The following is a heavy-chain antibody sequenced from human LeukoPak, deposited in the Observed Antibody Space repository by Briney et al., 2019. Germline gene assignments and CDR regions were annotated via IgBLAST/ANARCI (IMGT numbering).Heavy chain of an antibody. CDR3: ARGVSSGYYPNYFDY. J-gene: IGHJ4*02. V-gene: IGHV3-33*01. Sequence: GSLRLSCAASGFTFSSYGMHWVRQAPGKGLEWVAVIWYDGSNKYYADSVKGRFTISRDNSKNTLYLQMNSLRAEDTAVYYCARGVSSGYYPNYFDYWGQGTLVTVSS. CDR2: IWYDGSNK. D-gene: IGHD3-22*01. CDR1: GFTFSSYG.